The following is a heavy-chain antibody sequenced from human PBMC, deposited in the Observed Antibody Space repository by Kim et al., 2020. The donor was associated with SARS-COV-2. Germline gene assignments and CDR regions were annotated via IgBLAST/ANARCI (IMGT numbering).Heavy chain of an antibody. CDR2: IYYSGST. V-gene: IGHV4-59*01. J-gene: IGHJ4*02. Sequence: SETLSLTCTVSGGSISSYYWSWIRQPPGKGLEWIGYIYYSGSTNYNPSLKSRVTISVDTSKNQFSLKLSSVTAADTAVYYCARASPITMVRGWGQGTLVT. CDR1: GGSISSYY. CDR3: ARASPITMVRG. D-gene: IGHD3-10*01.